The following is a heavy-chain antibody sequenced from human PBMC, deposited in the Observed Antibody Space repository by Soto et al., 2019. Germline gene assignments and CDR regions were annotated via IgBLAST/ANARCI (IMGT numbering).Heavy chain of an antibody. V-gene: IGHV2-5*02. CDR2: IYWDDDK. CDR1: GFSLSTSGVG. CDR3: AHRRYSHYVDY. D-gene: IGHD2-15*01. Sequence: QITLKESGPTLVKPTQTLTLTCTFSGFSLSTSGVGVGWIRQPPGKALEWLALIYWDDDKRYSPSLKSRLTITKDTSKNKVVLTMTNMDPVDTATYYCAHRRYSHYVDYWGQGTLVTVSS. J-gene: IGHJ4*02.